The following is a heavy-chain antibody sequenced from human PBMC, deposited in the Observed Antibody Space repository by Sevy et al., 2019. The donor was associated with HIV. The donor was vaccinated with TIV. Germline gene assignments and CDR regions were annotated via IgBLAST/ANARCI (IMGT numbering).Heavy chain of an antibody. J-gene: IGHJ4*02. V-gene: IGHV3-7*01. CDR3: ARSGGALRPDSASWCKD. CDR1: GFTFSSYW. D-gene: IGHD3-16*01. CDR2: INQDGSEK. Sequence: GGSLRLSCAASGFTFSSYWMTWVRQAPGKGLEWVANINQDGSEKYYVESVKGRFIISRDNAKKSLYLQMNSLRVEDTALYYCARSGGALRPDSASWCKDWGQGTLVTVSS.